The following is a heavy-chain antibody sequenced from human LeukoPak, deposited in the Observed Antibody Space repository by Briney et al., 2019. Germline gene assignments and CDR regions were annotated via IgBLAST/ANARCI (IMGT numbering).Heavy chain of an antibody. Sequence: ASVKVSCKASGYTLTSYDINWVRQASGQGLEWMGWMDPNKGNTGYAQKFRGRVTMTRNSSINTAYLELSSLTSDDTAVYYCARGGSLTRYHGWFDPWGQGILVTVSS. V-gene: IGHV1-8*01. CDR2: MDPNKGNT. CDR3: ARGGSLTRYHGWFDP. CDR1: GYTLTSYD. D-gene: IGHD3-9*01. J-gene: IGHJ5*02.